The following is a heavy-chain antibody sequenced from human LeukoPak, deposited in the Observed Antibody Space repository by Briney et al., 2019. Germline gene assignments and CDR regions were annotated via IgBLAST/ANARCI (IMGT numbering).Heavy chain of an antibody. V-gene: IGHV3-21*01. CDR1: GFTFSSYS. D-gene: IGHD3-16*02. Sequence: GGSLRLSCAASGFTFSSYSMNWVRQAPGKGLEWVSSISSSSSYIYYADSVKGRFTISRDNAKNSVYLQMNSLRAEDTAVYYCARVFTLGGVIVEGYFDYWGQGTLVTVSS. CDR2: ISSSSSYI. CDR3: ARVFTLGGVIVEGYFDY. J-gene: IGHJ4*02.